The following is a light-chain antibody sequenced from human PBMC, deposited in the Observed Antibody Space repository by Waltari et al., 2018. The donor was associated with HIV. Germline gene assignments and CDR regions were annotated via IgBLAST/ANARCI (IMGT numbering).Light chain of an antibody. CDR2: EVS. V-gene: IGLV2-14*01. CDR1: TSDIGCYNH. J-gene: IGLJ2*01. Sequence: QSAPTQPASVSGSPGQSITISCTGTTSDIGCYNHVSWYQQHPDKAPKLVIYEVSNRPSGVSNRLSGSKSGNTASLTISGLQAEDEADYYCSSYTSSSTVVFGGGTKLTVL. CDR3: SSYTSSSTVV.